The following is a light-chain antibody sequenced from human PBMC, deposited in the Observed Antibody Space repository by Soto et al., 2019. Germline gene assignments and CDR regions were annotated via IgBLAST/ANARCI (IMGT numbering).Light chain of an antibody. CDR3: QQYDTYSRT. V-gene: IGKV1-5*03. Sequence: DIQMTQSPSTLSASVGDRVTITCRASQSISSWLAWYQQKPGKAPNLLIYKASTLESGVPSRFSGTVSGTEFTLTISSLQPDDFVTYYCQQYDTYSRTFGQGTKVDIK. J-gene: IGKJ1*01. CDR1: QSISSW. CDR2: KAS.